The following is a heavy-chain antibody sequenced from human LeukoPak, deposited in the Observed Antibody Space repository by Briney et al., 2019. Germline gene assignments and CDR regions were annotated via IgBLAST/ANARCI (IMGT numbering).Heavy chain of an antibody. J-gene: IGHJ3*02. V-gene: IGHV1-46*01. Sequence: ASVKVSCKASGHIFTSYYMCWVRQAPGQGLEWMGIINPSGGSIRYAQKFQGRVTMTRDTSTSTVYMELSSLRSEDTAVYYCARGRNYYDTSGYYYEGDAFDIWGQGTMVTVSS. CDR2: INPSGGSI. CDR3: ARGRNYYDTSGYYYEGDAFDI. CDR1: GHIFTSYY. D-gene: IGHD3-22*01.